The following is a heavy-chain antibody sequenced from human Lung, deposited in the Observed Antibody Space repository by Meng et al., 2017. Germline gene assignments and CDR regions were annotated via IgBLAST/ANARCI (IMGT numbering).Heavy chain of an antibody. CDR3: TKNDFYCLGY. Sequence: QVQLQELGPGVVKPSGTLALPCAFSGGSISSDNWWSWVRQPPGKGLEWIGEIYHSGSTNYSPSLKSRITISVDKPKNQFSLTLSSVTAADTAVYYCTKNDFYCLGYWGQGTLVTVSS. CDR1: GGSISSDNW. J-gene: IGHJ4*02. CDR2: IYHSGST. D-gene: IGHD2-21*01. V-gene: IGHV4-4*02.